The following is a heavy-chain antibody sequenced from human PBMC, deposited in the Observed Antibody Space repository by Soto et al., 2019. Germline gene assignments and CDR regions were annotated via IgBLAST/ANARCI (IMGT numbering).Heavy chain of an antibody. V-gene: IGHV1-8*01. J-gene: IGHJ6*03. CDR2: LNPNSGNT. D-gene: IGHD2-2*01. CDR3: ARERGEYCSSTSCSYSYYYYMDV. CDR1: GYTFTSYD. Sequence: ASVKVSCKASGYTFTSYDINWVRQATGQGLEWMGWLNPNSGNTGYAQKFQGRVTMTRNTSISTAYMELSSLRSEDTAVYYCARERGEYCSSTSCSYSYYYYMDVWGKGTTVTVSS.